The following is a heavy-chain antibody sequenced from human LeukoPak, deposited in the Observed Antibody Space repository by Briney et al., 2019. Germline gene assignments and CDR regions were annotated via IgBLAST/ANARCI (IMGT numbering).Heavy chain of an antibody. CDR3: ARGQNSGSYQTGRDYYGMDV. V-gene: IGHV1-69*04. D-gene: IGHD1-26*01. Sequence: GASVKVSCKASGGTFSSYAISWVRQAPGQGLEWMGRIIPILGIANYAQKFQGRVTITADKSTSTAYMELSSLRSEDTAVYYCARGQNSGSYQTGRDYYGMDVWGQGTTVTVSS. CDR2: IIPILGIA. CDR1: GGTFSSYA. J-gene: IGHJ6*02.